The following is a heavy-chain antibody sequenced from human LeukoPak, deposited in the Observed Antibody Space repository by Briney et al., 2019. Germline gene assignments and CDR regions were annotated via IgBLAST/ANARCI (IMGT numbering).Heavy chain of an antibody. D-gene: IGHD3-10*01. Sequence: ASVKVSCKVSGGTFSSYAISWVRQAPGQGFEWMGWMNPNSGNTGYAQKFQGRVTMTRNTSISTAYMELSSLRSEDTAVYYCARGRMNGYYGHYWGQGTLVTVSS. CDR3: ARGRMNGYYGHY. CDR2: MNPNSGNT. CDR1: GGTFSSYA. J-gene: IGHJ4*02. V-gene: IGHV1-8*02.